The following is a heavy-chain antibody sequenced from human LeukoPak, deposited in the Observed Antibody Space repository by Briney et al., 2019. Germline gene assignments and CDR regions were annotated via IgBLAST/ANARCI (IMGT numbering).Heavy chain of an antibody. D-gene: IGHD3-3*01. CDR2: IYYSGST. CDR3: ARQAPRFARFDP. CDR1: GGPISSYY. J-gene: IGHJ5*02. V-gene: IGHV4-59*01. Sequence: SETLSLTCTVSGGPISSYYWSWIRQPPGKGLEWIGYIYYSGSTNYNPSLKSRVTISVDTSKNQFSLKLSSVTAADTAVYYCARQAPRFARFDPWGQGTLVTVSS.